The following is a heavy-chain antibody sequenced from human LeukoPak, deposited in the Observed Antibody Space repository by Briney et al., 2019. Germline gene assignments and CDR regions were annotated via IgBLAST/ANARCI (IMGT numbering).Heavy chain of an antibody. CDR3: AKDRDGGIAARSGWFDP. Sequence: GGSLRLSCAASGFTFSSYGMHWVRQAPGKGLEWVAGIWYDGSNKYYADSVKGRFTISRDNSKNTLYLQMNSLRAEDTAVYYCAKDRDGGIAARSGWFDPWGQGTLVTVSS. V-gene: IGHV3-33*06. J-gene: IGHJ5*02. CDR2: IWYDGSNK. D-gene: IGHD6-6*01. CDR1: GFTFSSYG.